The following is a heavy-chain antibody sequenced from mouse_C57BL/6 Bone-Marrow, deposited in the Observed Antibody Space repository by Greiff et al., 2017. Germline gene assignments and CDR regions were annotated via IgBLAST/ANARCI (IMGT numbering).Heavy chain of an antibody. J-gene: IGHJ4*01. V-gene: IGHV1-62-2*01. D-gene: IGHD1-1*01. CDR3: ARHEDRRATVVGAMDY. Sequence: QVQLQQSGAELVKPGASVKLSCKASGYTFTEYTIHWVKQRSGQGLAWIGWFYPGSGSIKYNEKFKDKATLTADKSSSTVYMELSRLTSEDSAVYFGARHEDRRATVVGAMDYWGQGTSVTVSS. CDR1: GYTFTEYT. CDR2: FYPGSGSI.